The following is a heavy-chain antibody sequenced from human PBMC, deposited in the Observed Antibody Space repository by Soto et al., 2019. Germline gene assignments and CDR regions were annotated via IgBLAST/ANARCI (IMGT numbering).Heavy chain of an antibody. J-gene: IGHJ5*02. V-gene: IGHV3-11*03. CDR2: ITSSTSYT. D-gene: IGHD5-12*01. CDR1: GFIFSDYY. Sequence: GGSLRLSCAASGFIFSDYYMSWIRQAPGKGLEWVSCITSSTSYTNYADSVKGRFTISRDNAKNSLYLQMNSLRAEDTAVYYCARPAQNGYEIHHWGQGTLVTVSS. CDR3: ARPAQNGYEIHH.